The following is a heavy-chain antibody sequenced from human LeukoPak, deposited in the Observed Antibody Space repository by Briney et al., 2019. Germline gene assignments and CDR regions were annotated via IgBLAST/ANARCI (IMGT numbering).Heavy chain of an antibody. CDR1: GFTVSSNY. CDR3: AKVRPPPIIDF. J-gene: IGHJ6*03. V-gene: IGHV3-53*01. Sequence: GGSLRLSCAASGFTVSSNYMSWVRQAPGKGLEWVSVIYTGGSTYYADSVKGRFTISRDNSKNTLYLQMNSLRAEDNAVYYCAKVRPPPIIDFGGKGTTVPAS. CDR2: IYTGGST.